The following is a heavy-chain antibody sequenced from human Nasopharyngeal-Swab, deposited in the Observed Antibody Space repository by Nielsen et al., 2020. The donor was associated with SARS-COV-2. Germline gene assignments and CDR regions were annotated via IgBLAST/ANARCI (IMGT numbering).Heavy chain of an antibody. Sequence: SEPLSLAWAVFGGPFSGYYWSWIRQPPGKGLEWIGEINHSGSTNYNPSLKSRVTISVDTSKNQFSLKLSSVTAADTAVYYCARGNGAFDYWGQGTLVTVSS. CDR2: INHSGST. V-gene: IGHV4-34*01. CDR3: ARGNGAFDY. J-gene: IGHJ4*02. CDR1: GGPFSGYY. D-gene: IGHD4-17*01.